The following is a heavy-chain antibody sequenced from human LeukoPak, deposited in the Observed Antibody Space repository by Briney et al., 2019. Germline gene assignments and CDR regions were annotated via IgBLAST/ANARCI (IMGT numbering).Heavy chain of an antibody. CDR1: GGSFSGYY. CDR3: AGDPAYYDILTGSNWFDP. CDR2: IYYSGST. D-gene: IGHD3-9*01. J-gene: IGHJ5*02. Sequence: PSETLSLTCAVYGGSFSGYYWSWIRQPPGKGLEWIGYIYYSGSTNYNPSLKSRVTISVDTSKNQFSLKLSSVTAADTAVYYCAGDPAYYDILTGSNWFDPWGQGTLVTVSS. V-gene: IGHV4-59*12.